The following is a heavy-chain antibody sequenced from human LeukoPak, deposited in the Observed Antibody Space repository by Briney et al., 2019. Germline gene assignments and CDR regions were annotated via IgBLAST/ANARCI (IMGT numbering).Heavy chain of an antibody. CDR3: ARLKFYDSTGYSPGHYMDV. V-gene: IGHV4-4*07. CDR2: LYPGVGT. J-gene: IGHJ6*03. CDR1: AGPIFSYY. Sequence: PSETLSLTCTVSAGPIFSYYWSCIRHTAGKGMEWIGRLYPGVGTDYNPSLKSRVTMSVDTSKKQFALKLSAVTAADTAVYYCARLKFYDSTGYSPGHYMDVWGKGTTVTVSS. D-gene: IGHD3-22*01.